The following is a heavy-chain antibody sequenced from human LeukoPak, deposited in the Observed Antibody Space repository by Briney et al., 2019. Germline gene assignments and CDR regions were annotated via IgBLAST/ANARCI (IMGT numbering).Heavy chain of an antibody. Sequence: GGSLRLSCAASGFTFSTYEMNWVRQAPGKGLAWVSYIPSSGSTIYYVDSVKGRFTISRDNAKNSLYLQMNSLRVEDTAVYYCAREATGATGYFDYWGQGTLVTVSS. V-gene: IGHV3-48*03. J-gene: IGHJ4*02. CDR1: GFTFSTYE. CDR2: IPSSGSTI. D-gene: IGHD1-26*01. CDR3: AREATGATGYFDY.